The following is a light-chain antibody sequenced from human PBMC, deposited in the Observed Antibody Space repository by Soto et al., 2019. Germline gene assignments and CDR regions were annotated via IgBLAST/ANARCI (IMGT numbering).Light chain of an antibody. CDR1: SSDVGGYNY. Sequence: QSVLTQPASVSGSPGQSIAISCTGTSSDVGGYNYVSWDQHHPGKAPKLLIYHVSNGPSGVSNRLFGSKSGNTASLTISGFQPEDEAHYYSSSYTSSSARVYGTATKVTVL. J-gene: IGLJ1*01. V-gene: IGLV2-14*03. CDR2: HVS. CDR3: SSYTSSSARV.